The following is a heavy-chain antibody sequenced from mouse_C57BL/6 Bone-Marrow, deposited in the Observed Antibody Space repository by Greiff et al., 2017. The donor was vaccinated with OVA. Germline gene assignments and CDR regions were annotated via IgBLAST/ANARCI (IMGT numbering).Heavy chain of an antibody. CDR1: GFNIKDDY. J-gene: IGHJ2*01. Sequence: EVKLMESGAELVRPGASVKLSCTASGFNIKDDYMHWVKQRPEQGLEWIGWIDPENGDTEYASKFQGKATITADTSSNTAYLQLSSLTSEDTAVYYCTTDYGSSYGDYWGQGTTLTVSS. CDR3: TTDYGSSYGDY. V-gene: IGHV14-4*01. D-gene: IGHD1-1*01. CDR2: IDPENGDT.